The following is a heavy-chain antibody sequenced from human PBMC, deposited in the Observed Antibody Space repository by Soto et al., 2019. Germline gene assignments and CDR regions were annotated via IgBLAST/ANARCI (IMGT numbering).Heavy chain of an antibody. CDR3: ASQSSESLFFAS. CDR2: ISSSSSTI. CDR1: GFTFSSYS. D-gene: IGHD3-3*01. J-gene: IGHJ4*02. Sequence: PGGSLRLSCAASGFTFSSYSMNWVRQAPGKGLEWVSYISSSSSTIYYADSVKGRFTISRDNAKNSLYLQMNSLRAEDTAVYYCASQSSESLFFASWGQGPLVTVSS. V-gene: IGHV3-48*01.